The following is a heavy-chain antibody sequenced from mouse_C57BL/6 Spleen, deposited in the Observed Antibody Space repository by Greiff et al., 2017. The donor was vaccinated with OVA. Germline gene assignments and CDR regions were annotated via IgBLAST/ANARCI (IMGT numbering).Heavy chain of an antibody. Sequence: EVQLQESGPGLVKPSQSLSLTCSVTGYSITSCYFWYWLRQPPGNKLELVGYISYDGSNNYNPSLKNRISITRDTSKNQFFLKVNSVATEDTATYYCAREIYYGFAYWGQGTLVTVSA. V-gene: IGHV3-6*01. J-gene: IGHJ3*01. CDR1: GYSITSCYF. CDR3: AREIYYGFAY. D-gene: IGHD1-2*01. CDR2: ISYDGSN.